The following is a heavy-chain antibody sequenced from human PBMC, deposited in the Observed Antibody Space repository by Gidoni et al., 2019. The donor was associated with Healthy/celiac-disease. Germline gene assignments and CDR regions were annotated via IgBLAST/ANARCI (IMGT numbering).Heavy chain of an antibody. V-gene: IGHV3-21*01. CDR2: ISSSSRYI. D-gene: IGHD4-4*01. Sequence: LEWVSSISSSSRYIYYADSVKGRFTISRDNAKNSLYLQMNSLRAEDTAVYYCARDTGSNYLLRYYMDVWGKGTTVTVSS. CDR3: ARDTGSNYLLRYYMDV. J-gene: IGHJ6*03.